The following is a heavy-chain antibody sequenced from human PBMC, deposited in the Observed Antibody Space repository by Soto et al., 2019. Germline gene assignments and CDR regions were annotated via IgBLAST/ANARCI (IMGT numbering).Heavy chain of an antibody. Sequence: LRLSCAASGFTFSSYGMHWVRQAPGKGLEWVAVIWYDGSNKYYADSVKGRFTISRDNSKNTLYLQMNSLRAEDTAVYYCARDLGVVPAAAPFFDPWGQGTLVTVSS. CDR3: ARDLGVVPAAAPFFDP. J-gene: IGHJ5*02. V-gene: IGHV3-33*01. D-gene: IGHD2-2*01. CDR2: IWYDGSNK. CDR1: GFTFSSYG.